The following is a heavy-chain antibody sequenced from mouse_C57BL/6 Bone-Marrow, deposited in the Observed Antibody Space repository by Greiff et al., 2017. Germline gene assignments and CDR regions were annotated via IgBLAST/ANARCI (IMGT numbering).Heavy chain of an antibody. CDR3: ARTRGSSSWFAY. J-gene: IGHJ3*01. CDR1: GYTFTSYW. D-gene: IGHD1-1*01. Sequence: VQLQQPGAELVRPGSSVKLSCKASGYTFTSYWMHWVKQRPIQGLEWIGNIDPSDSETHYNQKFKDKATLTVDKSSSTAYMQLSSLTSEDSAVYYCARTRGSSSWFAYWGQGTLVTVSA. CDR2: IDPSDSET. V-gene: IGHV1-52*01.